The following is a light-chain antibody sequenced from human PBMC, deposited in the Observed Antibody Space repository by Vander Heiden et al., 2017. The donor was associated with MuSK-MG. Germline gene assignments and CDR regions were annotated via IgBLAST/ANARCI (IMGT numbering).Light chain of an antibody. CDR3: CSYAGSYTWV. V-gene: IGLV2-11*01. CDR2: DVS. J-gene: IGLJ3*02. CDR1: SSDVGGYNY. Sequence: SALTQPRSVSGSPGQSVPISCTGTSSDVGGYNYVSWYQQHPGKAPKLMIYDVSKRPSGVPDRFSGSKSGNTASLTISGLQAEDEADYYCCSYAGSYTWVFGGGTKLTVL.